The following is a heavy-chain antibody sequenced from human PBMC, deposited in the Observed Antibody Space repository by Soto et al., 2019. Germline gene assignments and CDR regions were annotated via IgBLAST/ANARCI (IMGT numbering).Heavy chain of an antibody. D-gene: IGHD1-26*01. J-gene: IGHJ6*02. V-gene: IGHV1-69*13. CDR3: ARDLQGIVGDAWLWNYYYGMDV. CDR2: IIPIFGTA. Sequence: SVKVSCKASGGTFSSYAISWVRQAPGQGLEWMGGIIPIFGTANYAQKFQGRVTITADESTSTAYMELSSLRSEDTAVYYCARDLQGIVGDAWLWNYYYGMDVWGQGTTVTVSS. CDR1: GGTFSSYA.